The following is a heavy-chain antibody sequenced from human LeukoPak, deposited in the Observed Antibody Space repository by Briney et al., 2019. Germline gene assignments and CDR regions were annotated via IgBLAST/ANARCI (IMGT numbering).Heavy chain of an antibody. CDR3: ARGRVLVSSWWETRNEFDY. Sequence: SETLSLTCTVSGGSISSYHWSWIRQPPGKGLEWIGYIYYSGSTNYNPSLKSRVTISVDTSKNQFSLKLSPVTAADTAVYYCARGRVLVSSWWETRNEFDYWGQGTLVTVSS. V-gene: IGHV4-59*12. CDR2: IYYSGST. D-gene: IGHD6-13*01. CDR1: GGSISSYH. J-gene: IGHJ4*02.